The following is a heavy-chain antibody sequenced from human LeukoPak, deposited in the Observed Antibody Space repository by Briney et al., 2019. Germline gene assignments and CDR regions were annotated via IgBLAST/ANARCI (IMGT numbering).Heavy chain of an antibody. Sequence: ASVKVSCKASGYTFTSYDINRVRQATGQGLEWMGWMNPNSGNTGYAQKFQGRVTMTRNTSISTAYMELSSLRSEDTAVYYCASRITMVRGVIQDDYWGQGTLVTVSS. CDR2: MNPNSGNT. V-gene: IGHV1-8*01. D-gene: IGHD3-10*01. J-gene: IGHJ4*02. CDR1: GYTFTSYD. CDR3: ASRITMVRGVIQDDY.